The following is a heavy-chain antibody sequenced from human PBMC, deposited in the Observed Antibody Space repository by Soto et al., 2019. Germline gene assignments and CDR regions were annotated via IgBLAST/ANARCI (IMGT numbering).Heavy chain of an antibody. CDR1: GGSFSGYY. CDR2: INHSGST. CDR3: VIVATRKGWFDP. J-gene: IGHJ5*02. D-gene: IGHD5-12*01. Sequence: SETLSLTCAVYGGSFSGYYWSWIRQPPGEGLEWIGEINHSGSTNYNPSLKSRVTISVDTSKNQFSLKLSSVTAADTAVYYCVIVATRKGWFDPWGQGTLVTVSS. V-gene: IGHV4-34*01.